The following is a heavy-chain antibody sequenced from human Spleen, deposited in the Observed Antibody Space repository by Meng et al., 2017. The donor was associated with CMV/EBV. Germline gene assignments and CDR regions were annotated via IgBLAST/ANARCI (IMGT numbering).Heavy chain of an antibody. D-gene: IGHD2-2*01. CDR2: INHGGST. J-gene: IGHJ4*02. V-gene: IGHV4-34*01. CDR3: ARVPSLGYCSSTSCPRGTYVDY. CDR1: YY. Sequence: YYWSWIRQPPGKGLEWIGEINHGGSTNYNPSLKSRVTISVDTSKNQFSLKLSSVTAADTAVYYCARVPSLGYCSSTSCPRGTYVDYWGQGTLVTVSS.